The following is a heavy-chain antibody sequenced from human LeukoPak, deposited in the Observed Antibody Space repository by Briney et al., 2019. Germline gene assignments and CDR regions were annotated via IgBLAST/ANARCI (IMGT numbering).Heavy chain of an antibody. CDR3: ARGKMVGATAWGGLDY. V-gene: IGHV3-20*04. J-gene: IGHJ4*02. Sequence: PGGSLRLSCAASGFTFSTYWMHWVRQAPGKGLAWVSNINWNGGSTGYAASVKGRFTISRDNAKNSLYLQMNSLRAEDTAFYYCARGKMVGATAWGGLDYWGQGTLVTVSS. CDR2: INWNGGST. CDR1: GFTFSTYW. D-gene: IGHD1-26*01.